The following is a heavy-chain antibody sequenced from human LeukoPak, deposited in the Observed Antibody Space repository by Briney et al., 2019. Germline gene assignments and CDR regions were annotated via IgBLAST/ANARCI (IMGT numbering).Heavy chain of an antibody. CDR1: GGSISSTSYY. J-gene: IGHJ5*02. CDR3: ARRRLRLVIIHARGLNNWFDP. Sequence: SETLSLTCTVSGGSISSTSYYWGWIRQPPGKGLEWIGSIYYGGSTYYNPSLKSRVTISLDMSKNQFSLTLTSVTAADTAVYYCARRRLRLVIIHARGLNNWFDPWGQGTLVTVSS. D-gene: IGHD3-9*01. V-gene: IGHV4-39*07. CDR2: IYYGGST.